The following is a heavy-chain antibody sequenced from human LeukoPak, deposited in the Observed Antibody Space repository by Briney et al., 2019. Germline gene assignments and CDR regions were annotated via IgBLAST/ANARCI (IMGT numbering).Heavy chain of an antibody. Sequence: GGSLRLSCAASGLTFSSYWMSWVRQAPGKGLEWVANIKQDGSEKYYMDSVKGRFTISRDNAKNSLYLQMNSLRAEDTAVYYCNRFDYWGQGTLVTVSS. J-gene: IGHJ4*02. CDR2: IKQDGSEK. CDR1: GLTFSSYW. V-gene: IGHV3-7*03. CDR3: NRFDY.